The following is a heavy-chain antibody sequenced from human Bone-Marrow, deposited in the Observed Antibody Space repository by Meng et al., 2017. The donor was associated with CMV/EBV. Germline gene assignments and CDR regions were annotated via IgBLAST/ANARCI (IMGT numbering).Heavy chain of an antibody. CDR2: ISWNSGSI. V-gene: IGHV3-9*01. Sequence: SLKISCVASGFTFDDYAMHWVRQAPGKGLEWVLGISWNSGSIGYADSVKGRFTISRDNAKNSLYLQMNSLRAEDTALYYCAKDMGYSSSSGGFDYWGPGPLVTGYS. J-gene: IGHJ4*02. CDR3: AKDMGYSSSSGGFDY. CDR1: GFTFDDYA. D-gene: IGHD6-6*01.